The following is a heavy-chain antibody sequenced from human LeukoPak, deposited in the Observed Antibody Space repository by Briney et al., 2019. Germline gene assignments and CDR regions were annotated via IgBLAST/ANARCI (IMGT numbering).Heavy chain of an antibody. CDR1: GFTFSSYA. J-gene: IGHJ3*02. CDR3: XXXXXFAGLAFDI. Sequence: GGSLRLSCAASGFTFSSYAMSWVRQAPGEGLEWVSAISGSGGSTYYADSVKGRFTISRDNSKNTLYLQMNSLRAEDTAVYYXXXXXXFAGLAFDIWGQGTMVTVSS. CDR2: ISGSGGST. V-gene: IGHV3-23*01.